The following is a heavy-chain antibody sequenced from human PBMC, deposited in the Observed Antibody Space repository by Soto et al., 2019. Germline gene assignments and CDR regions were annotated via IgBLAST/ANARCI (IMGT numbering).Heavy chain of an antibody. CDR3: ATGEGTFDY. Sequence: ASVKVSCKVSGYTLTELSMHWVRQAPGKGLEWMGGFDPEDGETIYAQKFQGRVTMTEDTSTDTAYLELNSVRADDTAVYYCATGEGTFDYWGQGALVTVSS. J-gene: IGHJ4*02. CDR2: FDPEDGET. CDR1: GYTLTELS. V-gene: IGHV1-24*01.